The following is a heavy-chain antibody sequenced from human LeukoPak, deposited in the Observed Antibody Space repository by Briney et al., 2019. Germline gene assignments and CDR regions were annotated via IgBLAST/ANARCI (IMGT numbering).Heavy chain of an antibody. J-gene: IGHJ4*02. CDR1: GFTFSSYA. V-gene: IGHV3-23*01. D-gene: IGHD2-21*02. Sequence: GGSLRLSCAASGFTFSSYAMSWVRQAPGKGLEWVSTVRGSGSTTYYADSVKGRFTISRDNSKNTLSLQLNSLRAEDTAVYYCAKTAIGENYYFDYWGQGTLVTVSS. CDR3: AKTAIGENYYFDY. CDR2: VRGSGSTT.